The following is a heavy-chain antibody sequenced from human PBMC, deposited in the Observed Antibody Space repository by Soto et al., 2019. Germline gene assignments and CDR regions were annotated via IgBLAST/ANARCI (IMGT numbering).Heavy chain of an antibody. V-gene: IGHV1-69*13. J-gene: IGHJ6*02. Sequence: SVKVSCKASGGTFSSYAISWVRQAPGQGLEWMGGIIPIFGTANNAQKFQGRVTITADESTSTAYMELSSLRSEDTAVYYCAREDIVVVTDARGGYYYGMGVWGQGTTVTVSS. D-gene: IGHD2-2*01. CDR1: GGTFSSYA. CDR3: AREDIVVVTDARGGYYYGMGV. CDR2: IIPIFGTA.